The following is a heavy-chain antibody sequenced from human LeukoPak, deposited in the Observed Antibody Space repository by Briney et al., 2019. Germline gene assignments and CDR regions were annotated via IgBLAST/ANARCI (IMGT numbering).Heavy chain of an antibody. CDR1: GYTFTGYH. CDR3: ARPFWSGYPPGGMDV. CDR2: INPNSGDT. V-gene: IGHV1-2*06. Sequence: RASVKVSCKASGYTFTGYHMHWVRQAPGQGLEWMGRINPNSGDTNYAQKFQGRVTMTRDTSISTAYVELSRLRSDDTAVYYCARPFWSGYPPGGMDVWGQGTTVTVSS. D-gene: IGHD3-3*01. J-gene: IGHJ6*02.